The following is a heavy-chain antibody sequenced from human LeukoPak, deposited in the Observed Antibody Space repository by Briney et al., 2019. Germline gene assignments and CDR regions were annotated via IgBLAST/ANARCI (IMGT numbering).Heavy chain of an antibody. CDR1: GFTFSNYG. CDR2: ISGSGGST. V-gene: IGHV3-23*01. Sequence: PGGSLRLSCGASGFTFSNYGMLWVRQAPGKGLEWVSAISGSGGSTYYADSVKGRFTISRDNSKNTLYLQMNSLRAEDTAVYYCARVREEFDYWGQGTLVTVSS. J-gene: IGHJ4*02. CDR3: ARVREEFDY.